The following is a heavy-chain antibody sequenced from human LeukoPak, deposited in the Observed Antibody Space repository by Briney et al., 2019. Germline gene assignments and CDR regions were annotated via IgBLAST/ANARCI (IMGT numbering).Heavy chain of an antibody. CDR3: ARGLARYYYNGMDV. D-gene: IGHD6-19*01. Sequence: PGGSLRLSWAPSGFTFSSYAMHWVRQAPGKGREWVAVILYDGRNKHYAASVKGRFTISRDNSKNTLYLQMNSLRAEDTAVYYCARGLARYYYNGMDVWGQGTTVTVSS. CDR1: GFTFSSYA. J-gene: IGHJ6*02. V-gene: IGHV3-30*04. CDR2: ILYDGRNK.